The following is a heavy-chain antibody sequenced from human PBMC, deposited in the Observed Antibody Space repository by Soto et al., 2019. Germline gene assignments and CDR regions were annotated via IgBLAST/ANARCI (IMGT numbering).Heavy chain of an antibody. J-gene: IGHJ4*02. CDR3: AKDGRRWLQFVY. V-gene: IGHV3-23*01. Sequence: GSLVPACTASGFTFSSYAMSGVRQAPGKGLEWVSAISGSGGSTYYADSVKGRFTISRDNSKNTLYLQMNSLRAEDTAVYYCAKDGRRWLQFVYWGQGTLVTVYS. D-gene: IGHD5-12*01. CDR1: GFTFSSYA. CDR2: ISGSGGST.